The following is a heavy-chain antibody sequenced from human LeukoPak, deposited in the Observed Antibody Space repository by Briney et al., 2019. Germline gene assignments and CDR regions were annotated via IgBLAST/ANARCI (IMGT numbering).Heavy chain of an antibody. CDR3: ARPSYYDILTGYSFDY. D-gene: IGHD3-9*01. Sequence: PGGSLTLSCAASGFTFSSYGMSWLRQTPGRALEWVSAISGSGGSTYYADSVKGRSTTSRDNSKNTLYLQMNSLRAEDTAVYYCARPSYYDILTGYSFDYWGQGTLVTVSS. V-gene: IGHV3-23*01. CDR1: GFTFSSYG. CDR2: ISGSGGST. J-gene: IGHJ4*02.